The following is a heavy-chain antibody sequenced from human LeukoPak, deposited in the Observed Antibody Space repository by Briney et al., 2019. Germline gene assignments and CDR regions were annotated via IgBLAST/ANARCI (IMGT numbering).Heavy chain of an antibody. CDR3: ARVYNWNSSGLGAPRD. CDR2: IYHSGST. CDR1: GFTVSSNY. V-gene: IGHV4-38-2*01. D-gene: IGHD1-7*01. Sequence: GSLRLSCAASGFTVSSNYMSWIRQPPGKGLEWIGSIYHSGSTYYNPSLKSRVTISVDTSKNQFSLKLSSVTAADTAVYYCARVYNWNSSGLGAPRDWGRGTQVTVSS. J-gene: IGHJ4*02.